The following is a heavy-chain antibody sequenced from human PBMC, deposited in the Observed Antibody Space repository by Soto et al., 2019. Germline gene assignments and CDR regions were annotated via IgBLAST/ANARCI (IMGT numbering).Heavy chain of an antibody. CDR3: ARDRERDAWYEDY. Sequence: EVQLLESGGDLVQPGGSLRLSCVASGFSFSKYAMSSVRQVPGKGLEWVSVISGRDDSTYYSDSVKGRFTITRDNSKNTLYLQMNSLRAEDAAIYYCARDRERDAWYEDYWGQGTLVTVSS. V-gene: IGHV3-23*01. J-gene: IGHJ4*02. CDR1: GFSFSKYA. D-gene: IGHD6-13*01. CDR2: ISGRDDST.